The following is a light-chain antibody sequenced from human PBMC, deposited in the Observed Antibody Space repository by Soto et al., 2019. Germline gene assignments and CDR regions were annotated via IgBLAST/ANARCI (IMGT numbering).Light chain of an antibody. CDR1: QSVSSY. Sequence: ELVFTQSPATLSLSPGERATLSCRASQSVSSYLAWYQQKPGQAPRLLIYDAYNRATGIQARFSGSGSGTDFTLTIRSLEPEDFAVYYCNQRSKWPLTFGGGTKVDIK. CDR2: DAY. V-gene: IGKV3-11*01. CDR3: NQRSKWPLT. J-gene: IGKJ4*01.